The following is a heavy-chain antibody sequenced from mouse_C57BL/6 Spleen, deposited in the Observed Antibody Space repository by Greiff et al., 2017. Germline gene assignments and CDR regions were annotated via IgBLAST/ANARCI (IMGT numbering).Heavy chain of an antibody. CDR3: ARGDPLYAMDY. CDR2: INPNNGGT. J-gene: IGHJ4*01. D-gene: IGHD3-3*01. V-gene: IGHV1-26*01. Sequence: VQLQQSGPELVKPGASVKISCKASGYTFTDYYMNWVKQSHGKSLEWIGDINPNNGGTSYNQKFKGKATLTVDKSSSTAYMELRSLTSEDSAVYYCARGDPLYAMDYWGQGTSVTVSS. CDR1: GYTFTDYY.